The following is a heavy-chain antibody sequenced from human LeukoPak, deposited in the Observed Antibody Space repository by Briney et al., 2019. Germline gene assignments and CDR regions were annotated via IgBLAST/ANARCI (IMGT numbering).Heavy chain of an antibody. CDR2: ISSSGSTI. Sequence: GGSLRLSCAASGFTFSDYYMSWIRQAPGKGLEWVSYISSSGSTIYYADSVKGRFTISRDNAKNSLYLQMNSLRAEDTAVYYCAKDVLQGYSSSWFILYDAFDIWSQGTMVTVSS. J-gene: IGHJ3*02. D-gene: IGHD2-2*01. V-gene: IGHV3-11*01. CDR3: AKDVLQGYSSSWFILYDAFDI. CDR1: GFTFSDYY.